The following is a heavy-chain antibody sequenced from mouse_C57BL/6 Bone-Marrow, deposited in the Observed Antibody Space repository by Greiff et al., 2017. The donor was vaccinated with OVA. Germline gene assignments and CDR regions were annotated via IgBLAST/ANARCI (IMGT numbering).Heavy chain of an antibody. Sequence: EVQLQQSGPELVKPGASVKISCKASGYTFTDYYMNWVKQSHGKSLEWIGDINPNNGGTSYNQKFKGKATLTVDKSSSTAYMELRSLTSEDSAVYYCASGGLIYDGYPWYFDVWGTGTTVTVSS. J-gene: IGHJ1*03. D-gene: IGHD2-3*01. V-gene: IGHV1-26*01. CDR2: INPNNGGT. CDR1: GYTFTDYY. CDR3: ASGGLIYDGYPWYFDV.